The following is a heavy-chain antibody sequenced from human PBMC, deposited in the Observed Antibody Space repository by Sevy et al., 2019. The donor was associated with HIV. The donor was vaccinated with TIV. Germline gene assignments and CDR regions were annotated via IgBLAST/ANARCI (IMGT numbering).Heavy chain of an antibody. Sequence: ASVKVSCKASGYTFTSYAMNWVRQAPGQGLEWMGWINTNTGNPTYAQGFTGRFVFSLDTSVSTAYLQISSLKAEDTAVYYCARALSIAAAGTGRMYNWFDPWGQGTLVTVSS. CDR3: ARALSIAAAGTGRMYNWFDP. CDR1: GYTFTSYA. J-gene: IGHJ5*02. CDR2: INTNTGNP. V-gene: IGHV7-4-1*02. D-gene: IGHD6-13*01.